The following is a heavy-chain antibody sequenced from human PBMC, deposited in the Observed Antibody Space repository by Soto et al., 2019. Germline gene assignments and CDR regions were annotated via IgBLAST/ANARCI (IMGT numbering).Heavy chain of an antibody. D-gene: IGHD6-19*01. Sequence: QVHLVESGGAVVQPERSLRLSCAASGFTFSNYGMHWVRQAPGKGLEWVAVISDDGTNKYYADSVQGRFTISRDNSENTLYLQMNGLRGADTAVYYCAKEGHQWLCYIDYWGQGTMVTVSS. V-gene: IGHV3-30*18. J-gene: IGHJ4*02. CDR1: GFTFSNYG. CDR2: ISDDGTNK. CDR3: AKEGHQWLCYIDY.